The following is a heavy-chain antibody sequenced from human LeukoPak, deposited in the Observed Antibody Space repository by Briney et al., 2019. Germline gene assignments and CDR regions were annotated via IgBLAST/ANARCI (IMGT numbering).Heavy chain of an antibody. D-gene: IGHD6-13*01. CDR1: GGSISSSNW. V-gene: IGHV4-4*02. CDR2: IYHSGST. J-gene: IGHJ5*02. CDR3: ARDPRTTTGYSSSWAPLDP. Sequence: SGTLSLTCAVSGGSISSSNWWSWVRQPPGKGLEWIGEIYHSGSTNYNPSLKSRVTISVDKSKNQFSLKLSSVTAADTAVYYCARDPRTTTGYSSSWAPLDPWGQGTLVTVSS.